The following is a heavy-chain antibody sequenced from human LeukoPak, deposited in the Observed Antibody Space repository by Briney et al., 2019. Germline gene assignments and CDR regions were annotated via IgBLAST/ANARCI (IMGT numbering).Heavy chain of an antibody. CDR1: GGSITSYY. J-gene: IGHJ5*02. CDR3: ARDSGTTGEVKFDL. V-gene: IGHV4-4*07. Sequence: SETLSLTCTVSGGSITSYYWSWIRQPAGKGLEWIGRIYVTESTTYNPSLKSRVTISIDTPKNQFSLKLTSVTAADTAVYYCARDSGTTGEVKFDLWGQGTLVTVSS. CDR2: IYVTEST. D-gene: IGHD3-10*01.